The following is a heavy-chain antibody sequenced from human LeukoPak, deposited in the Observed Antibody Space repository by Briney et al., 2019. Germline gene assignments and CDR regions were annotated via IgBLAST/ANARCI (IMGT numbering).Heavy chain of an antibody. CDR1: GFTFSSYW. D-gene: IGHD5-18*01. J-gene: IGHJ5*02. CDR2: IYSGGST. CDR3: ARAPRAASGYSYGENWFDP. Sequence: GGSLRLSCAASGFTFSSYWMHWVRQAPGKGLEWVSLIYSGGSTYYADSVKGRFTISRDNSKNTLYLQMNSLRAEDTAVYYCARAPRAASGYSYGENWFDPWGQGTLVTVSS. V-gene: IGHV3-66*01.